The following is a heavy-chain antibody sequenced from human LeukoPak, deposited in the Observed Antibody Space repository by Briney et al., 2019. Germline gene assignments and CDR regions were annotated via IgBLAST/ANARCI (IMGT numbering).Heavy chain of an antibody. D-gene: IGHD3-10*01. CDR3: VREIANYGTTGFDY. CDR2: IGTASDT. CDR1: GYTFSNYE. Sequence: GGSLRLACVPYGYTFSNYEIESVRRDRGKGLGLVSAIGTASDTYYGGSMKGRFTISRENAKNSLYLQMVSLRDGDTAVYYCVREIANYGTTGFDYWGQGTLVTVSS. J-gene: IGHJ4*02. V-gene: IGHV3-13*01.